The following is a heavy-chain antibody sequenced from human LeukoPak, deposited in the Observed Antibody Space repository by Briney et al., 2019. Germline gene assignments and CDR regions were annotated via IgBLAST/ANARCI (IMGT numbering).Heavy chain of an antibody. CDR1: GYTLTGYY. CDR2: INPNSGGT. Sequence: ASVKVSCKASGYTLTGYYMHWVRQAPGQGLEWMGWINPNSGGTNYAQKFQGRVTMTRDTSISTAYMELSRLRSDDTAVYYCARDPDVITRGVLVYWGQGTLVTVSS. D-gene: IGHD3-3*01. V-gene: IGHV1-2*02. J-gene: IGHJ4*02. CDR3: ARDPDVITRGVLVY.